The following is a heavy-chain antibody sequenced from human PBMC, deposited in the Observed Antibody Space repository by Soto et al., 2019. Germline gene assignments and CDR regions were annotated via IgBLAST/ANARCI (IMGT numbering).Heavy chain of an antibody. CDR2: ISDAGERT. V-gene: IGHV3-23*01. CDR3: ARSHRDIVVVPAAIVSWFDP. D-gene: IGHD2-2*02. Sequence: EVQLLESGGGLAKPGGSLRLSCAATGFTFNNYAMTWVRRAAGKGLEWVSAISDAGERTNYADSVRGRFTVSRDNSKNILYLQMNSLRAEDTAVYYCARSHRDIVVVPAAIVSWFDPWGQGTLVTVSS. CDR1: GFTFNNYA. J-gene: IGHJ5*02.